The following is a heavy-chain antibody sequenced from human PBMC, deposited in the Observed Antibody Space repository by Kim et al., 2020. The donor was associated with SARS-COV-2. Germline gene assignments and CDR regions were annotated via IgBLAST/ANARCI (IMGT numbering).Heavy chain of an antibody. D-gene: IGHD6-13*01. CDR2: IDPSDSYT. CDR1: GYSFTSYW. Sequence: GESLKISCKGSGYSFTSYWISWVRQMPGKGLEWMGRIDPSDSYTNYSPSFQGHVTISADKSISTAYLQWSSLKASDTAMYYCAKVGIAAAEEVYYYYGMDVWGQGTTVTVSS. CDR3: AKVGIAAAEEVYYYYGMDV. J-gene: IGHJ6*02. V-gene: IGHV5-10-1*01.